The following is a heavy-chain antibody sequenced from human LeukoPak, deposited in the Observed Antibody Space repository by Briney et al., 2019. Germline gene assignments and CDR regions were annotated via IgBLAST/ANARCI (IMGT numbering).Heavy chain of an antibody. J-gene: IGHJ4*02. Sequence: GGSLRLSCAASGVTFSSYAMHWVRQAPGKGLGWVAVISYDGNNKFYADSVKGRFTISRDNSKNTLSLEMTSLRPEDTALYYCARVLAAPGNCWGQGTLVTVSS. CDR2: ISYDGNNK. D-gene: IGHD6-13*01. CDR3: ARVLAAPGNC. V-gene: IGHV3-30*04. CDR1: GVTFSSYA.